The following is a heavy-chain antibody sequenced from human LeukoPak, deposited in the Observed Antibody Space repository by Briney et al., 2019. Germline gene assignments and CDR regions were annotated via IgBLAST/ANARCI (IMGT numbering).Heavy chain of an antibody. Sequence: GGSLRLSCTASGFSFSGHWMHWARQLPGKGLVWVSRISPTGSTTSYADSVKGRFTISRDNAKNSLYLQMNSLRAEDTAVYYCAKGTTVFGYWGQGTLVTVSS. J-gene: IGHJ4*02. V-gene: IGHV3-74*01. D-gene: IGHD1-7*01. CDR1: GFSFSGHW. CDR2: ISPTGSTT. CDR3: AKGTTVFGY.